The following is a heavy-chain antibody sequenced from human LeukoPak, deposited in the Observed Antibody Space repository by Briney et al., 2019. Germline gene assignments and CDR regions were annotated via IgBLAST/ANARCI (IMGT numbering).Heavy chain of an antibody. D-gene: IGHD3-16*02. CDR2: INHSGST. J-gene: IGHJ4*02. CDR3: ARGRSYYVWGSYRPESDY. V-gene: IGHV4-34*01. CDR1: GGSFSGYY. Sequence: SETLSLTCAVYGGSFSGYYWSWIRQPPGKGLEWIGEINHSGSTNYNPSLKSRVTISVDTSKNQFSLKLSSVTAADTAVYYCARGRSYYVWGSYRPESDYWGQGTLVTVSS.